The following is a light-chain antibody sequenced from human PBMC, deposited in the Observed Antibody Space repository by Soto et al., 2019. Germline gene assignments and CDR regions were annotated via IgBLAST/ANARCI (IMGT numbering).Light chain of an antibody. J-gene: IGKJ1*01. CDR2: GAS. CDR1: QSVSSN. V-gene: IGKV3-15*01. Sequence: EIVMTQSPATLSVSPGERATLSCRASQSVSSNLAWYQQKPGQAPRLLIYGASTRATDIPARFSGSGSGRASTLTISSLQSEDFAVYYCEQYNNWPKTFGQGTKVEIK. CDR3: EQYNNWPKT.